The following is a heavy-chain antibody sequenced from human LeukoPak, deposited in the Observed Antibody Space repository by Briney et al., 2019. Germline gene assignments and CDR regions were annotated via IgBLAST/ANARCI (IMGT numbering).Heavy chain of an antibody. J-gene: IGHJ4*02. Sequence: GGSLRLSCAASGFTFSSYSMNWVRQAPGKGLDWVSSISSSSSYIYYADSVKGRFTISRDNAKNSLYLQMNSLRAEDTAVYYCARVGGYSYGYRVVTYFDYWGQGTLVTVSS. CDR3: ARVGGYSYGYRVVTYFDY. CDR1: GFTFSSYS. V-gene: IGHV3-21*01. CDR2: ISSSSSYI. D-gene: IGHD5-18*01.